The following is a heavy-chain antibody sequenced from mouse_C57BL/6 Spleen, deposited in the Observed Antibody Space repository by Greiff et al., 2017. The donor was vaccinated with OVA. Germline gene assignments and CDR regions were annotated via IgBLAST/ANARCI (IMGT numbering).Heavy chain of an antibody. CDR1: GYSITSGFY. Sequence: EVKLMESGPGLVKPSQSLSLTCSVTGYSITSGFYWNWIRQFPGNKLEWMGYISYDGSNNYNPSLKNRISITRDTSKNQFFLKLNSVTTEDTATYYCARSPNWVYAMDYWGQGTSVTVSS. CDR2: ISYDGSN. D-gene: IGHD4-1*01. J-gene: IGHJ4*01. V-gene: IGHV3-6*01. CDR3: ARSPNWVYAMDY.